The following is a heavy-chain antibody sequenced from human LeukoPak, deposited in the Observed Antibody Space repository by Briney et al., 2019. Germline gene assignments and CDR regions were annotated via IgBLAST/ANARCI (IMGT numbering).Heavy chain of an antibody. CDR1: GFTFSDYG. Sequence: PGRSLRPSCAASGFTFSDYGIHWVRQAPGKGLEWVAVLSPHGNYEYYADSVQGRFTISRDDSKNTVYLQMNSLRDEDTAVYYCARDWIDRSLDYWGQGTLVTVSS. CDR2: LSPHGNYE. CDR3: ARDWIDRSLDY. V-gene: IGHV3-33*01. J-gene: IGHJ4*02. D-gene: IGHD2-2*03.